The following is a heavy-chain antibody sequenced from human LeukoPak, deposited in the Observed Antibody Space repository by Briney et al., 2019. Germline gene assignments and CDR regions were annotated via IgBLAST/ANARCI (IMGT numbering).Heavy chain of an antibody. CDR2: INHSGST. J-gene: IGHJ5*02. CDR1: DGSFTGYY. CDR3: ARGPRLWFSGNWFDP. Sequence: SETLSLTCAVYDGSFTGYYWSWIRQPPGKGLEWIGEINHSGSTNYNPSLKSRVTISVDTSKNQFSLKLSSVTAADTAVYYCARGPRLWFSGNWFDPWGQGTLVTVSS. D-gene: IGHD3-10*01. V-gene: IGHV4-34*01.